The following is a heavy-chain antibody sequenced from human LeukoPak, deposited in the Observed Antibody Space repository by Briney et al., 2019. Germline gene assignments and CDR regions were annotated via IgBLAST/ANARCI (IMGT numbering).Heavy chain of an antibody. CDR1: GFTFGSYG. D-gene: IGHD2-2*01. CDR3: AKGGPCSSTSCYKYYYYYDMDV. J-gene: IGHJ6*02. V-gene: IGHV3-9*01. Sequence: GGSLRLSCAASGFTFGSYGMSWVRQAPGKGLEWVSGISWNSGSIGYADSVKGRFTISRDNAKNSLYLQMNSLRAEDTALYYCAKGGPCSSTSCYKYYYYYDMDVWGQGTTVTVSS. CDR2: ISWNSGSI.